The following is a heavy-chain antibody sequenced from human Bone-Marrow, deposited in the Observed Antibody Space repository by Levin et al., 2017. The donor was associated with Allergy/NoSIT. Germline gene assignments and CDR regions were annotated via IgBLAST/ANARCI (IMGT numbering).Heavy chain of an antibody. D-gene: IGHD6-19*01. CDR3: AMLSSGWYGSVGFDP. CDR1: GFTFSSYA. J-gene: IGHJ5*02. Sequence: GGSLRLSCAASGFTFSSYAVTWVRQAPRKGLEWVSSIGGSGTSTYYADSVKGRFNISRDNSKNTLYLQMNSLRAEDTAVYYCAMLSSGWYGSVGFDPWGQGTLVTVSS. V-gene: IGHV3-23*01. CDR2: IGGSGTST.